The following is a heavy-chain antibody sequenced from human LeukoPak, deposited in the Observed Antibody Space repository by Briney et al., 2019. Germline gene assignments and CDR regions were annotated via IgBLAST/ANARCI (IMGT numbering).Heavy chain of an antibody. D-gene: IGHD2-2*01. J-gene: IGHJ5*02. V-gene: IGHV4-30-4*08. CDR2: IYYSGST. CDR3: NYYCSSTSCQSNWFDP. Sequence: SQTLSLTCTVSGGSISSGDYYWSWIRQPPGKGLEWIGYIYYSGSTYYNPSLKSRVTISVDTSKNQFSLKLSSVTAADTAVYYCNYYCSSTSCQSNWFDPWGQGTLVTVSS. CDR1: GGSISSGDYY.